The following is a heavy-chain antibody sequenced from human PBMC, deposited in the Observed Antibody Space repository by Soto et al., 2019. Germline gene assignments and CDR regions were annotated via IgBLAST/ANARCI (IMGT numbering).Heavy chain of an antibody. CDR2: IYYSGST. V-gene: IGHV4-39*01. CDR1: GGSISSSSYY. J-gene: IGHJ5*02. D-gene: IGHD3-10*01. Sequence: QLQLQESGPGLVKPSETLSLTCTVSGGSISSSSYYWGWIRQPPGKGLEWIGSIYYSGSTYYNPSLKSRVPLSVDTSKNQFPLKLSSVTAADTAVYYCARQGSGSRGWFDPWGQGTLVTVSS. CDR3: ARQGSGSRGWFDP.